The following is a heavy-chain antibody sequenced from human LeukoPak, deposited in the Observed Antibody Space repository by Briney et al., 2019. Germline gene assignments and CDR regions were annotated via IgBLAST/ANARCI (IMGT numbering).Heavy chain of an antibody. V-gene: IGHV3-7*03. D-gene: IGHD5-24*01. Sequence: PGGSLRLSCAASGFMFSSNWMSWVRLAPGKGLEWVANIKEDGTETSYVDSVKGRFTISRDNAKNSLYLQMNSLRVEDTAVYYCAKEGRSLQTYWGQGTLVTVSS. CDR1: GFMFSSNW. CDR2: IKEDGTET. CDR3: AKEGRSLQTY. J-gene: IGHJ4*02.